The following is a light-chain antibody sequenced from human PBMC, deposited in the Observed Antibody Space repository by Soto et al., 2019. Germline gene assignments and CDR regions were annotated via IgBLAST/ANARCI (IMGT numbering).Light chain of an antibody. CDR2: AVS. CDR3: QQYLSHPLT. V-gene: IGKV1-16*01. J-gene: IGKJ4*01. Sequence: DIQMTQSPSSLSASVGDRVTITCWASQGINLAWFQQKPGKAPRSLIYAVSNLQSGVPSRFGGSGSGTDFTLTISGLQPEDFATYYCQQYLSHPLTFGGGTKVEI. CDR1: QGIN.